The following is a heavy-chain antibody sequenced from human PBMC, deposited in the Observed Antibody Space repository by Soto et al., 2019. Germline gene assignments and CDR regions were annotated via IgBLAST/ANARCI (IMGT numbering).Heavy chain of an antibody. CDR2: INHSGST. CDR1: GGSFSGYY. V-gene: IGHV4-34*01. J-gene: IGHJ6*02. CDR3: ARVLMITFGGVIASTKYYYYGMDV. D-gene: IGHD3-16*02. Sequence: KQSQTLSLTCAVYGGSFSGYYWSWIRQPPGKGLEWIGEINHSGSTNYNPSLKSRVTISVDTSKNQFSLKLSSVTAADTAVYYCARVLMITFGGVIASTKYYYYGMDVWGQGTTVTVSS.